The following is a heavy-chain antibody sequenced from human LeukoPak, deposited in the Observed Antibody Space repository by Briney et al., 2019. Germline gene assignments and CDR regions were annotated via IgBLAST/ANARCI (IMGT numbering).Heavy chain of an antibody. CDR2: ISYDGGIT. V-gene: IGHV3-30*01. CDR3: ARDSTYYYASGSFGPHYFDY. Sequence: PGGSLRLSCAASGFTFSNYAMHWVRQAPGKGLEWVAGISYDGGITHYADSVKGRFTISRDNPKNTLYLQLNSLRPEDAAVYYCARDSTYYYASGSFGPHYFDYWGQGTLVTVSS. J-gene: IGHJ4*02. D-gene: IGHD3-10*01. CDR1: GFTFSNYA.